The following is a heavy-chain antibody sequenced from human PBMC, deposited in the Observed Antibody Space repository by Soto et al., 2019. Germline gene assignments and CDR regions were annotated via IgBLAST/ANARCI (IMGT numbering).Heavy chain of an antibody. CDR2: IYYSGST. CDR1: GGSISSSSYY. CDR3: ASIRYFDWLPYFDY. D-gene: IGHD3-9*01. J-gene: IGHJ4*02. V-gene: IGHV4-39*01. Sequence: SETLSLTCTVSGGSISSSSYYWGWIRHPPGKGLEWIGSIYYSGSTYYNPSLKSRVTISVDTSKNQFSLKLSSVTAADTAVYYCASIRYFDWLPYFDYWGQGTLVTVSS.